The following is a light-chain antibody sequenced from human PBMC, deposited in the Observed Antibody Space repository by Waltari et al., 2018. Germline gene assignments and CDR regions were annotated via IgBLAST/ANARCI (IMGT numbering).Light chain of an antibody. J-gene: IGLJ2*01. CDR2: DGS. Sequence: SYVLTQPPSVSVAPGKTARITCGGNNIGRKSVHWYQQTPGQAPVLVVYDGSDRPSGIPERFSGSNSGNTATLTISRVEAGDEADYYCQVWDSSSDHVVFGGGTKLTVL. CDR3: QVWDSSSDHVV. V-gene: IGLV3-21*03. CDR1: NIGRKS.